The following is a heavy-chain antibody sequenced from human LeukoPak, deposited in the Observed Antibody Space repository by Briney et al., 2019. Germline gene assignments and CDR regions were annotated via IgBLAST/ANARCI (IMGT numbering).Heavy chain of an antibody. V-gene: IGHV3-48*03. D-gene: IGHD3-9*01. J-gene: IGHJ4*02. Sequence: GGSVRLSCATSGFSFISYEMNWARQAPGKGLEWVSYISTTGSTIYYADSVKGRFTISRDNAKTSLYLQMNSLRAGDTAVYYCERADTTYDILTGYYSAYFDYWGQGTLVTVSS. CDR1: GFSFISYE. CDR3: ERADTTYDILTGYYSAYFDY. CDR2: ISTTGSTI.